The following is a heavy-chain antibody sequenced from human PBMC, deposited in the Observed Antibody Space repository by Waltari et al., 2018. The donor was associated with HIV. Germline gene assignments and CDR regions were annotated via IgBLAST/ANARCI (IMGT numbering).Heavy chain of an antibody. CDR2: ISGYNGDT. CDR3: ARDHYYGSSGYYSDY. CDR1: GYTFTNYG. J-gene: IGHJ4*02. D-gene: IGHD3-22*01. Sequence: QVHLVQSGAEWRKPGASVTVSCTASGYTFTNYGITWVRQAPGQGLEWMGWISGYNGDTKYAQKVRGRVTMTTDTSTSTAYLEMGSLRFDYTAVYYCARDHYYGSSGYYSDYWGQGTLVTVSS. V-gene: IGHV1-18*01.